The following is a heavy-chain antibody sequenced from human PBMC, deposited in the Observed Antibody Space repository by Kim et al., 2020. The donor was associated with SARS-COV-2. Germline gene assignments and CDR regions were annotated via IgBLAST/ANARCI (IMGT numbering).Heavy chain of an antibody. J-gene: IGHJ6*02. CDR1: GYTFTSYG. CDR3: ARAYPTFLEWLLWPPGSGMDV. CDR2: ISAYNGNT. D-gene: IGHD3-3*02. Sequence: ASVKVSCKASGYTFTSYGISWVRQAPGQGLEWMGWISAYNGNTNYAQKLQGRVTMTTDTSTSTAYMELRSLRSDDTAVYYCARAYPTFLEWLLWPPGSGMDVWGQGTTVTVSS. V-gene: IGHV1-18*04.